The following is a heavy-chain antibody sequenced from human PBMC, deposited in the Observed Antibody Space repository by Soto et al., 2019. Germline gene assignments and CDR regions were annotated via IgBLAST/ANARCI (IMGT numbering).Heavy chain of an antibody. D-gene: IGHD2-15*01. CDR2: IYQRATT. V-gene: IGHV4-30-4*01. J-gene: IGHJ5*01. Sequence: SETLSLTCYVCGESIATGDYFWAWVRQPPGQALEYIGYIYQRATTDYNASFESRVAISLDTSKSQLSLHVTSLTAADTAVYFCARGRYCLTGRCFPNWFDSWGQAALVTVSS. CDR1: GESIATGDYF. CDR3: ARGRYCLTGRCFPNWFDS.